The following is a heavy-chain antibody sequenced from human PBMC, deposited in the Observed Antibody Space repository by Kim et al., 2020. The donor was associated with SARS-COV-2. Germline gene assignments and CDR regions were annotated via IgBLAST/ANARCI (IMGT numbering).Heavy chain of an antibody. CDR3: ARVMGELELRWFDP. V-gene: IGHV1-3*01. Sequence: SHKLQGIVTLTRDKSASTAYMELRSLRAEDTAVYYCARVMGELELRWFDPWGQGTLVTVSS. J-gene: IGHJ5*02. D-gene: IGHD1-7*01.